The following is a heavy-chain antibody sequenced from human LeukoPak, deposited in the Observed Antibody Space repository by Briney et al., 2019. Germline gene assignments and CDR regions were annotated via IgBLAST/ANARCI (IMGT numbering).Heavy chain of an antibody. J-gene: IGHJ4*02. Sequence: SQTLSLTCTVSGGSISSYYWSWIRQPAGKGLEWIGRIYTSGSTNYNPSLKSRVTISVDKSMNQFSLKLSSVTAADTAVYYCARVRYYDSSGYYYFDYWGQGTLVTVSS. CDR2: IYTSGST. CDR1: GGSISSYY. CDR3: ARVRYYDSSGYYYFDY. D-gene: IGHD3-22*01. V-gene: IGHV4-4*07.